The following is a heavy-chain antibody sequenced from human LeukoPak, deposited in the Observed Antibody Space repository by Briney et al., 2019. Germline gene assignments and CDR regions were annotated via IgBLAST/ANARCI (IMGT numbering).Heavy chain of an antibody. CDR1: GYTFTGYY. J-gene: IGHJ4*02. D-gene: IGHD6-19*01. CDR3: ARDLRAYTSGWYITYYFDY. CDR2: INPNSGGA. Sequence: ASVKASCKASGYTFTGYYVHWVRQAPGQGLEWMEWINPNSGGANYAQKFQGRVTMTRDTSISTAYMELSRLTSDDTAVYYCARDLRAYTSGWYITYYFDYWGQGTLVTVSS. V-gene: IGHV1-2*02.